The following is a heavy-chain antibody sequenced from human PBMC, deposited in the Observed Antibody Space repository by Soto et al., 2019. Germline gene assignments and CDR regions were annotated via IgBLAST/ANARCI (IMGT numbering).Heavy chain of an antibody. J-gene: IGHJ6*02. V-gene: IGHV1-8*01. CDR3: ARPYDFSSGSYYYYYGMDV. CDR1: GYPLTSYD. Sequence: XSVKVSFKASGYPLTSYDIDWVRQATGQGLEWMGWMNPNSGNTGYAQKFQGRVTMTRNTSISTAYMELSSLRSEDTAVYYCARPYDFSSGSYYYYYGMDVWGQGTTVTVSS. D-gene: IGHD3-3*01. CDR2: MNPNSGNT.